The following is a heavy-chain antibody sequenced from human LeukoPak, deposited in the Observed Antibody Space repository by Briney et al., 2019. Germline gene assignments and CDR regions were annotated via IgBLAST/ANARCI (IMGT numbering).Heavy chain of an antibody. V-gene: IGHV3-73*01. Sequence: GGSLRLSCAASGFIFSGSAMHWVRQASGKGLEWVGRIRSKANSYATAYAASVKGRFTISRDDSKNTAYLQMNSLKTEDTAVYYCTTTPTKGASGSYYYYYYMDVWGKGTTVTVSS. CDR1: GFIFSGSA. D-gene: IGHD3-10*01. CDR3: TTTPTKGASGSYYYYYYMDV. CDR2: IRSKANSYAT. J-gene: IGHJ6*03.